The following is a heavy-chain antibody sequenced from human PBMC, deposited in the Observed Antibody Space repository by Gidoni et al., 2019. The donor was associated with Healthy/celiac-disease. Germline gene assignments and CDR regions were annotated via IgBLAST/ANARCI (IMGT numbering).Heavy chain of an antibody. V-gene: IGHV3-23*01. CDR3: AKDPRIAAAGTEGDY. CDR1: GFTFSSYA. Sequence: EVQLLESGGGLVHPGGSLRLSCAASGFTFSSYAMSWVRQAPGKGLEWVSAISGSGGSTYYADSVKGRFTISRDNSKNTLYLQMNSLRAEDTAVYYCAKDPRIAAAGTEGDYWSQGTLVTVSS. D-gene: IGHD6-13*01. CDR2: ISGSGGST. J-gene: IGHJ4*02.